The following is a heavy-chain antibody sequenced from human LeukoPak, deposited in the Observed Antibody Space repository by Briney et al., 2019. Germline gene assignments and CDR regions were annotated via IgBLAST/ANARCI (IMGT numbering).Heavy chain of an antibody. Sequence: PGGSLRLSCAASGFTVSSNYMSWVRQAPGKGLEWVSVIYSGGSTYYADSVKGRFTISRDNSKSTLYLQMNSLRAEDTAVYYCARAGDGYNMHFDYWGQGTLVTVSS. CDR3: ARAGDGYNMHFDY. V-gene: IGHV3-66*01. CDR2: IYSGGST. CDR1: GFTVSSNY. D-gene: IGHD5-24*01. J-gene: IGHJ4*02.